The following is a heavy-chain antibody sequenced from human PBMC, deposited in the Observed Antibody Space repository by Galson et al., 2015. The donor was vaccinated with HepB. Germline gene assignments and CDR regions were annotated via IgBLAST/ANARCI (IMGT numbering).Heavy chain of an antibody. V-gene: IGHV3-23*01. CDR2: ISASGGTT. CDR1: GFTFSNYP. Sequence: SLRLSCAASGFTFSNYPMNWVRQAPGTGLEWVSVISASGGTTYFADSVKGRFTVSRDNSKNTLYLQMNSLRAEDTAVYYCAKGISPHYDVDYWGQGTLVTVSS. CDR3: AKGISPHYDVDY. D-gene: IGHD3-22*01. J-gene: IGHJ4*02.